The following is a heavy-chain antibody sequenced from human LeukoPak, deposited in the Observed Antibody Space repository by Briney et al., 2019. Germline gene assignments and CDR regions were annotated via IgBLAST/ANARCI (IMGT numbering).Heavy chain of an antibody. CDR2: ISYDGSDK. Sequence: GGSLRLSCAASGFTFSSYAMPWVRQAPGKGLEWVAVISYDGSDKNYADSVKGRFTISRDNSKNTLYLQMNSLRADDTAVYYCARAVYRSGGYYFDYWGQGTLVTVSS. CDR3: ARAVYRSGGYYFDY. CDR1: GFTFSSYA. D-gene: IGHD6-19*01. J-gene: IGHJ4*02. V-gene: IGHV3-30*04.